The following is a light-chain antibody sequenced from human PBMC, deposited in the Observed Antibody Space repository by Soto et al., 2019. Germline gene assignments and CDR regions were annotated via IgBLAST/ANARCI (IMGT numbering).Light chain of an antibody. V-gene: IGKV3-20*01. CDR1: QTVSSSF. CDR3: QRYGSSPA. J-gene: IGKJ4*01. Sequence: IVLTQSPDTLSLSPGERATLSCRASQTVSSSFLAWYQQKPGQAPRLLIYGASSRATGIPDRFSGSGSGTDFTLTISRLEPEDFVVYYCQRYGSSPAFGGGTKVEIK. CDR2: GAS.